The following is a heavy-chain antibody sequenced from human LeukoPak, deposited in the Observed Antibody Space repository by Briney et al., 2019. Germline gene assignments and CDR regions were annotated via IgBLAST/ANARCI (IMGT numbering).Heavy chain of an antibody. Sequence: SVKVSCKASGGTFSSYAISWVRQAPGQGLEWMGRIIPILGIANYAQKFQGRVTITADKSTSTAYMELSSLRSEDTAVYYCARGRYSSSWPPYFQHWGQGTLVTVSS. CDR1: GGTFSSYA. D-gene: IGHD6-13*01. CDR2: IIPILGIA. CDR3: ARGRYSSSWPPYFQH. V-gene: IGHV1-69*04. J-gene: IGHJ1*01.